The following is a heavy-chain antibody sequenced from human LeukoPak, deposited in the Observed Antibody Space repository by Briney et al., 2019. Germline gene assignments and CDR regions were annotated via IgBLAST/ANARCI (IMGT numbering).Heavy chain of an antibody. Sequence: PGGSLRLSCVASGFTFSSYAMSWVRQAPGKGLEWVSGISGSGASTYYADSVKGRFTISRDNSKNTLYLHMNSLRAEDTAIYYCARDRARGVNWNAGIDYWGQGTLVTVSS. J-gene: IGHJ4*02. V-gene: IGHV3-23*01. D-gene: IGHD1-1*01. CDR1: GFTFSSYA. CDR2: ISGSGAST. CDR3: ARDRARGVNWNAGIDY.